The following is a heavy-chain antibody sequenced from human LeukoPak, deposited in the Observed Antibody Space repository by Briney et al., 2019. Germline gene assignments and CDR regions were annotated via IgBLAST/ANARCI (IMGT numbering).Heavy chain of an antibody. V-gene: IGHV4-59*01. Sequence: PSETLSLTCAVYGGSISSYYWSWIRQPPGRGLGGIGYIYYSGSTNYNPSLKSRVTISVDTSKNQFSLKLSSVTAADTAAYYCARGGAARLHFQNWGQGTLVTVSS. CDR1: GGSISSYY. CDR2: IYYSGST. D-gene: IGHD6-6*01. J-gene: IGHJ1*01. CDR3: ARGGAARLHFQN.